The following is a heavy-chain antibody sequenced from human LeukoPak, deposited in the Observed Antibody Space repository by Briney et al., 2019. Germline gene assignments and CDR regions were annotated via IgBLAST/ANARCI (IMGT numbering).Heavy chain of an antibody. J-gene: IGHJ5*02. Sequence: PSETLSLTCTVSGGSISSGDYYWSWIRQPPGKGLEWIGYIYYSGSTYYNPSLKSRVTISVDTSKNQFSLKLTSVTAADTAVYYCARGSGSSGWADRLAFDWSDPWGQGTLVTVSS. CDR1: GGSISSGDYY. CDR3: ARGSGSSGWADRLAFDWSDP. D-gene: IGHD6-19*01. V-gene: IGHV4-30-4*01. CDR2: IYYSGST.